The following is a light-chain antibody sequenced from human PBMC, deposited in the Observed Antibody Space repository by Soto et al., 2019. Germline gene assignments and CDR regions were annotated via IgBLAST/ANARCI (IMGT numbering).Light chain of an antibody. CDR3: AAWDDSLNGSYV. J-gene: IGLJ1*01. V-gene: IGLV1-44*01. CDR1: SSNIDSNY. Sequence: QSVLTQPPSASGTPGQRVTISCSGRSSNIDSNYVYWYQQLPGTAPKLLIYSNNQRPSGVPDRFSGSKSGTSASLAISGLQSEDEADYYCAAWDDSLNGSYVFGTGTKVTVL. CDR2: SNN.